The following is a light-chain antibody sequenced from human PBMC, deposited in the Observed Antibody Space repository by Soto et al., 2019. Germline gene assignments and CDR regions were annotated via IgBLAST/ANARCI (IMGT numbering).Light chain of an antibody. J-gene: IGKJ5*01. Sequence: DIQMTQSPSSLSASVGDRVTITCRASQSISRYLNWYQQKPGKAPKLLIYAASSLQSGVPSRFSGSGSGTDYTLTISSLQPEDSATYYCQQSYSTLPITFGQGTRLEIK. CDR2: AAS. CDR3: QQSYSTLPIT. V-gene: IGKV1-39*01. CDR1: QSISRY.